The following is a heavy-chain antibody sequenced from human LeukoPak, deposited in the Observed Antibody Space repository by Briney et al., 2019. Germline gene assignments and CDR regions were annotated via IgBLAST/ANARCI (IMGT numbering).Heavy chain of an antibody. Sequence: PGGSLRLSCTVSGFTVSSNSMSWVRQAPGTGLEWVSFIYSGTTHYSDSVKGRFTISRDNSKNTLYLQMNSLRAEDTAVYYCARRAGAYSHPYDYWGQGTPVTVSS. CDR1: GFTVSSNS. CDR3: ARRAGAYSHPYDY. CDR2: IYSGTT. D-gene: IGHD4/OR15-4a*01. V-gene: IGHV3-53*01. J-gene: IGHJ4*02.